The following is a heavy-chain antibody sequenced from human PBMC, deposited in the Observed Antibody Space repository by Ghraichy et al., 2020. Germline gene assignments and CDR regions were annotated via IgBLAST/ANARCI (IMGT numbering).Heavy chain of an antibody. V-gene: IGHV4-34*01. CDR3: ARGKHSSGSYYDPKRGFDY. D-gene: IGHD3-10*01. CDR2: INHSGST. J-gene: IGHJ4*02. Sequence: SENLSLTCAVYGGSFSGYYWSWIRQPPGKGLEWIGEINHSGSTNYNPSLKSRVTISVDTSKNQFSLKLSSVTAADTAVYYCARGKHSSGSYYDPKRGFDYWGQGTLVTVSS. CDR1: GGSFSGYY.